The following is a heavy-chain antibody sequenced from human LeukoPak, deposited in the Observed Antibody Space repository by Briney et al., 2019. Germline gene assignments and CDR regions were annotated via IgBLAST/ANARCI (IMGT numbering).Heavy chain of an antibody. CDR1: DGSSTSGDYY. V-gene: IGHV4-31*03. J-gene: IGHJ4*02. Sequence: PSETLSLTCTVSDGSSTSGDYYWSWIRQHPGKGLEWIGYIYYSGSTYYNPSLKSRVTISVYTSKKQFSLKLSSVTAADTAVYYCAREDSISYQNFDSWGQGILVTVSS. D-gene: IGHD3-22*01. CDR3: AREDSISYQNFDS. CDR2: IYYSGST.